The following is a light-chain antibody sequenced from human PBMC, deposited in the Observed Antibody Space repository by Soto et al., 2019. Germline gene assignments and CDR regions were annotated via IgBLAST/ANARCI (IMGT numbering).Light chain of an antibody. CDR1: QSVNNNY. J-gene: IGKJ5*01. V-gene: IGKV3-20*01. CDR2: GAS. CDR3: QQYGSSLIT. Sequence: EIVLTQSPATLSLSPGERATLSFRPSQSVNNNYLAWHQQKSGQAPRLLIFGASSRATGIPDRFSGSGSGTDFTLTISRVEPEDFAVYYCQQYGSSLITFGRGTRLEI.